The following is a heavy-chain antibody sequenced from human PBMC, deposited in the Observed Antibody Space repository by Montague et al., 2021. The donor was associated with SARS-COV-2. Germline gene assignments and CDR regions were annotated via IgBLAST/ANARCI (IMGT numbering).Heavy chain of an antibody. CDR3: ASGDDNGSGYLDV. Sequence: SETLSLTCTVSGGTISSFYWNWIRQPPGKGLEWIGYIDYSESTIQNPSLKSRVTISVDTSKNQFSLKLNSVTAADAAVYYCASGDDNGSGYLDVWGKGTTVTVSS. D-gene: IGHD1-26*01. CDR2: IDYSEST. J-gene: IGHJ6*03. V-gene: IGHV4-59*12. CDR1: GGTISSFY.